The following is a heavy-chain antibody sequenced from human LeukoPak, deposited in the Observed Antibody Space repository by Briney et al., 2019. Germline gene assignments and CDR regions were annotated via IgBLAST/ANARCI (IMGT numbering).Heavy chain of an antibody. D-gene: IGHD5-18*01. CDR2: INHSGST. Sequence: PSETLSLTCAVYGGSFSGYYWSWIRQPPGKGLEWIGEINHSGSTNYNPSLKSRVTISVDTSKNQFSLKLSSVTAADTAVYYCARLSRRYSYGCGYWGQGTLVTVSS. CDR1: GGSFSGYY. V-gene: IGHV4-34*01. CDR3: ARLSRRYSYGCGY. J-gene: IGHJ4*02.